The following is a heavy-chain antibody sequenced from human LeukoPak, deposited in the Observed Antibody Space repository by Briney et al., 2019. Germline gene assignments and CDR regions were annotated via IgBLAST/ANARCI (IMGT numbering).Heavy chain of an antibody. D-gene: IGHD3-9*01. CDR1: GFTFSNAS. V-gene: IGHV3-15*01. CDR3: TTWGEGYDILTGYYY. Sequence: GGSLRLSCAASGFTFSNASMSWVRQAPGKGLEWVGRIKSKTDGGTTDYAAPVKGRFTISRDDSKNTLYLQMNSLKTEDTALYYCTTWGEGYDILTGYYYWGQGTLVTVSS. CDR2: IKSKTDGGTT. J-gene: IGHJ4*02.